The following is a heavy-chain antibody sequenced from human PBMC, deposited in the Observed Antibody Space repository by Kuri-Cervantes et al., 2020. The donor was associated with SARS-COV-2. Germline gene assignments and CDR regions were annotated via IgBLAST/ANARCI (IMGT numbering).Heavy chain of an antibody. CDR3: AKETPWFGETLGPGWYFDL. CDR1: GGSISSSSYY. Sequence: SETLSLTCTVSGGSISSSSYYWGWIRQPPGKGLEWIGSIYYSGSTYYNPSLKSRVTISVDTSKNQFSLKPSSVTAADTAVYYCAKETPWFGETLGPGWYFDLWGRGTLVTVSS. J-gene: IGHJ2*01. V-gene: IGHV4-39*02. CDR2: IYYSGST. D-gene: IGHD3-10*01.